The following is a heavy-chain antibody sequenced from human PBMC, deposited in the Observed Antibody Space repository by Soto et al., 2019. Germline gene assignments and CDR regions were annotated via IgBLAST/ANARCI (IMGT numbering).Heavy chain of an antibody. D-gene: IGHD6-19*01. CDR1: GGSISSYY. Sequence: SETLSLTCTVSGGSISSYYWSWIRQPPGKGLEWIGYIYYSGSTNYNPSLKSRVTISVDTSKDQFSLKLSSVTAADTAVYYCARDLRVSSSGYLTYYYYYMDVWGKGTTVTVSS. CDR3: ARDLRVSSSGYLTYYYYYMDV. J-gene: IGHJ6*03. CDR2: IYYSGST. V-gene: IGHV4-59*01.